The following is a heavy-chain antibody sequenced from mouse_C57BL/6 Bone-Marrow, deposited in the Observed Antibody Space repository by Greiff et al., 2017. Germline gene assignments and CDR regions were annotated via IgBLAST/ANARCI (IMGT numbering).Heavy chain of an antibody. Sequence: EVQGVESGGGLVQSGRSLRLSCATSGFTFSDFYMEWVRQAPGKGLEWIAASRNKANDYTTEYSASVKGRFIVSRDTSQSILYLQMNALRAEDTAIYYCARAIYTRFAYWGQGTLVTVAA. D-gene: IGHD2-1*01. CDR3: ARAIYTRFAY. J-gene: IGHJ3*01. CDR2: SRNKANDYTT. CDR1: GFTFSDFY. V-gene: IGHV7-1*01.